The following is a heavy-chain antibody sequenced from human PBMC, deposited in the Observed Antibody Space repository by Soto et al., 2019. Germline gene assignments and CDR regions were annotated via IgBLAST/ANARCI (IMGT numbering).Heavy chain of an antibody. D-gene: IGHD2-8*01. CDR3: ARGGGGVLMVYANPAINGMDV. CDR1: GGAFSRYA. Sequence: SVKVSCKASGGAFSRYAISWVRQAPGQGLEWVGGIFPMGGSTGYAQKLQGRVTLTRDAATTTAYMELSGLRSDDTAVYYCARGGGGVLMVYANPAINGMDVWGQGTTVTVSS. CDR2: IFPMGGST. J-gene: IGHJ6*02. V-gene: IGHV1-69*05.